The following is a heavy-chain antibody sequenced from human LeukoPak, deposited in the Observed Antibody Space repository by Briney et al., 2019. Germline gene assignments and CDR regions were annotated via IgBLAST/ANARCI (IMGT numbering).Heavy chain of an antibody. J-gene: IGHJ6*03. V-gene: IGHV4-59*01. D-gene: IGHD3-22*01. Sequence: PSETLSLTCTVSGGSISSYYWSWIRQPPGKGLEWIGYIYYSGSTNYNPSLKSRVTISVDTSKNQFSLKLSSVTAADTAVYYCARGAYYDSSGYWSYYYYYYMDVWGKGTTVTVSS. CDR2: IYYSGST. CDR3: ARGAYYDSSGYWSYYYYYYMDV. CDR1: GGSISSYY.